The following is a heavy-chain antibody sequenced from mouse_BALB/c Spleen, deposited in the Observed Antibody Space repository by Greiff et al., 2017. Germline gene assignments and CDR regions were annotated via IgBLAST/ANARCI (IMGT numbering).Heavy chain of an antibody. CDR2: IWSGGST. Sequence: VMLVESGPGLVQPSQCLSITCTVSGFSLTSYGVHWVRQSPGKGLVWLGVIWSGGSTDYNAAFISRLSISKDNSKSHVFFKMNSLQADDTAIYYCARKGDGNYFYAMDYWGQGTSVTVSS. CDR1: GFSLTSYG. CDR3: ARKGDGNYFYAMDY. V-gene: IGHV2-4-1*01. D-gene: IGHD2-1*01. J-gene: IGHJ4*01.